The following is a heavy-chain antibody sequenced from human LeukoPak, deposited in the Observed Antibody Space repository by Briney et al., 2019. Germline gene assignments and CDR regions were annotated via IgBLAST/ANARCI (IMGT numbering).Heavy chain of an antibody. V-gene: IGHV4-34*01. D-gene: IGHD3-16*02. CDR1: GGSFSGYY. J-gene: IGHJ4*02. CDR3: ARGRGESVWGSYRYFDY. CDR2: INHSGST. Sequence: SETLSLTCAVYGGSFSGYYWSWIRQPPGKGLEWIGEINHSGSTNYKPSLRSRVTISGDTSKNQFSLNLSSVTAADTAVYYCARGRGESVWGSYRYFDYWGQGTLVTVSS.